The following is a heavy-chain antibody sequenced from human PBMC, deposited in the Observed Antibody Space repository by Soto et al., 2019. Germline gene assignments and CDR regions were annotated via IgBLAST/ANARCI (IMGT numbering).Heavy chain of an antibody. CDR1: GYTFTSYY. Sequence: ASVKVSCKASGYTFTSYYMHWVRQAPGQGLEWMGIINPSGGSTSYAQKFQGRVTMTRDTSTSTVYMELSSLRCEDTAVYYCARDPDPIVVVPAAILLNDYYYGMDVWGQGTTVTVSS. V-gene: IGHV1-46*01. CDR2: INPSGGST. CDR3: ARDPDPIVVVPAAILLNDYYYGMDV. J-gene: IGHJ6*02. D-gene: IGHD2-2*02.